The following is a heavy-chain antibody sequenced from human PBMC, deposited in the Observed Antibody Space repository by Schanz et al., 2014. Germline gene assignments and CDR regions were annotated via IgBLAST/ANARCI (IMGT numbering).Heavy chain of an antibody. CDR2: ISGYNGDT. V-gene: IGHV1-18*01. CDR3: ARDRVAFVRGPLGVD. D-gene: IGHD3-10*01. CDR1: GYTFTSYD. J-gene: IGHJ4*02. Sequence: QVQLLRSRAEVKKPGASVKVSCKASGYTFTSYDINWVRQAPGQELEWMGWISGYNGDTNYAPKCQDRVTRATDTAAGITTLELRNLKSDDTAVYYRARDRVAFVRGPLGVDWGQGTQVIVSS.